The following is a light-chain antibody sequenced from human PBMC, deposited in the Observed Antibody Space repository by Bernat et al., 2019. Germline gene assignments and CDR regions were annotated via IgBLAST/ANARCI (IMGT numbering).Light chain of an antibody. J-gene: IGLJ1*01. V-gene: IGLV2-14*03. Sequence: QSALTQPASVSGSPGQSITISCTGTSSDIGSYNYVSWYQQHPGKAPNLLIYAVANRPSGVFNRFSASKSGNTASLTISGLQAEDEADYYCSSYTRSRTYVFGTGTKVTVL. CDR2: AVA. CDR1: SSDIGSYNY. CDR3: SSYTRSRTYV.